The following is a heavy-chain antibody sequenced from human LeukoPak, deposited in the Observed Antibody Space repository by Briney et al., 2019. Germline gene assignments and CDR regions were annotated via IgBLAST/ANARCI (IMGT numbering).Heavy chain of an antibody. CDR2: INLNSGGT. Sequence: ASVKVSCKASGYTFTGYYMHWVRQAPGQGLEWMGWINLNSGGTNYAQKFQGRVTMTRDTSISTAYMELSRLRSDDTAVYYCARDRDYYGSGSYYNPLYYFDYWGQGTLVTVSS. D-gene: IGHD3-10*01. CDR1: GYTFTGYY. CDR3: ARDRDYYGSGSYYNPLYYFDY. V-gene: IGHV1-2*02. J-gene: IGHJ4*02.